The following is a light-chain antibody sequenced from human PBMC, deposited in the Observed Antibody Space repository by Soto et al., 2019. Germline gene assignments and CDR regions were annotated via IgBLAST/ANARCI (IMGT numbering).Light chain of an antibody. CDR1: SSDVGGYNH. V-gene: IGLV2-14*01. J-gene: IGLJ1*01. Sequence: QSALTQPASVSGSPGQSITISCTGTSSDVGGYNHVSWYQQHPNKAPKLMIYGVSDRPSGVSNRFSASKSGNTASLTISGLQAEDEADYYCYSYTTCSTPAYVFGTGTKVTVL. CDR3: YSYTTCSTPAYV. CDR2: GVS.